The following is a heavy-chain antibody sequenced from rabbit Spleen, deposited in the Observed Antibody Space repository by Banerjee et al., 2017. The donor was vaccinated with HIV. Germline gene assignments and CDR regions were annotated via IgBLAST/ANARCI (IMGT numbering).Heavy chain of an antibody. V-gene: IGHV1S45*01. CDR2: INTATGKA. Sequence: LEESGGGLVKPEGSLTLTCKASGFSFSDTDVMCWVRQAPGKGLEWIACINTATGKAVYASWAKGRFTISKTSSTTVTLQMTSLTVADTATYFCARDAAGREDFNLWGQGTLVTVS. CDR3: ARDAAGREDFNL. CDR1: GFSFSDTDV. D-gene: IGHD4-2*01. J-gene: IGHJ4*01.